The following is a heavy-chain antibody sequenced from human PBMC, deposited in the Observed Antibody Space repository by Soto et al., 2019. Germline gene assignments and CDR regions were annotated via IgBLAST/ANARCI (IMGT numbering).Heavy chain of an antibody. D-gene: IGHD3-22*01. CDR2: ISAYNGNT. V-gene: IGHV1-18*01. J-gene: IGHJ5*02. CDR1: GYTFTSYG. CDR3: AGDPDSHYNDSHTSSYP. Sequence: ASVKVSCKASGYTFTSYGISWVRQAPGQGIEWMGWISAYNGNTNYAQKLQGRVTMTTDTSTSTAYMALRSLRSDDTAVYYSAGDPDSHYNDSHTSSYPWGQATLLTVSS.